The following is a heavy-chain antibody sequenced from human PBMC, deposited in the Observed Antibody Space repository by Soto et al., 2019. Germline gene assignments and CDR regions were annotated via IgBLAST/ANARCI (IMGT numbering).Heavy chain of an antibody. V-gene: IGHV1-18*04. CDR2: ISAYSGNK. CDR1: GYNFVNYG. D-gene: IGHD2-2*02. J-gene: IGHJ6*02. CDR3: ARGGEYSSTSCYTPNYYYGLGV. Sequence: QVPLMQSGVEVKKPGASVRVSCQASGYNFVNYGITWVRQAPGQGLEWLGWISAYSGNKNYAQNFQGRVTMTTDKSTSTAYMEVRSLRSDDTAVYVCARGGEYSSTSCYTPNYYYGLGVWGQGTTVIVSS.